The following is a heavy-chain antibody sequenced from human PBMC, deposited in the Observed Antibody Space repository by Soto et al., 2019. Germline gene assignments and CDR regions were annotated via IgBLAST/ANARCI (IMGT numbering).Heavy chain of an antibody. CDR2: IYYSGRT. V-gene: IGHV4-59*08. CDR1: GGSISSYY. D-gene: IGHD2-21*01. J-gene: IGHJ6*03. CDR3: ATTYCGGDCPQYYYMDV. Sequence: PSETLSLTCTVSGGSISSYYWSWIRQPPGKGLEWIGYIYYSGRTNYNPSLKSRVTISVDTSKNQFSLKLSSVTAADTAVYYCATTYCGGDCPQYYYMDVWGKGTTVTVSS.